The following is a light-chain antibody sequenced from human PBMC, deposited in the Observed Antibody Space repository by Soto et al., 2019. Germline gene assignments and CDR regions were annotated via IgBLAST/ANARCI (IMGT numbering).Light chain of an antibody. CDR2: WAS. V-gene: IGKV4-1*01. CDR3: QQYYSTPLT. J-gene: IGKJ4*01. Sequence: DIVMTQSPDSLAVSLGERATINCKSSQSVLYSSNNKNYLAWYQQKPGQPPKLLIYWASTRESGVPDRFSGSGSGTDFTLTISSLHAEDVAVYYWQQYYSTPLTFGGETKVEIK. CDR1: QSVLYSSNNKNY.